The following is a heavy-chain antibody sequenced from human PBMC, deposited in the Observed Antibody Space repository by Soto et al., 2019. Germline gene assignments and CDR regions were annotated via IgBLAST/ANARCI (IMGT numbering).Heavy chain of an antibody. J-gene: IGHJ4*02. CDR3: AKDLRLEMATITHLFDY. Sequence: GFLRLSCAASGFTFSSYGMHWVRQAPGKGLEWVAVISYDGSNKYYADSVKGRFTISRDNSKNTLYLQMNSLRAEDTAVYYCAKDLRLEMATITHLFDYWGQGTLVTVSS. CDR1: GFTFSSYG. V-gene: IGHV3-30*18. D-gene: IGHD4-4*01. CDR2: ISYDGSNK.